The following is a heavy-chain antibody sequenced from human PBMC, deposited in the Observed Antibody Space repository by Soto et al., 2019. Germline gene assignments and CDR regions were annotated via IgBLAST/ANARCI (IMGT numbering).Heavy chain of an antibody. CDR1: GFTISTYS. CDR3: ARVFCTNGVCYYYYYGMDV. J-gene: IGHJ6*02. Sequence: EVQLVESGGGLVKPGGSLRLSCAASGFTISTYSMNWVRQAPGKGLEWVSSISSSSSYIYYAGSVKGRFTISRDNAKNSLYLQMNSLRAEDTAVYYCARVFCTNGVCYYYYYGMDVWGQGTTVTVSS. D-gene: IGHD2-8*01. CDR2: ISSSSSYI. V-gene: IGHV3-21*01.